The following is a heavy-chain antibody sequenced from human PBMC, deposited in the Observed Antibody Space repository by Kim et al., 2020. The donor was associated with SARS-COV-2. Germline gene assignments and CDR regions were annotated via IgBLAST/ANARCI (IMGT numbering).Heavy chain of an antibody. J-gene: IGHJ4*02. CDR1: GGSINYY. V-gene: IGHV4-59*13. Sequence: SETLSLTCTVSGGSINYYWGWIRQPPGKGLEWIGYIYYSGSADYNPSLKSRLTISVDMFKKQFYLKLRSVTAADTAVYYCARGEQWQDFDYWGQGTLAT. CDR3: ARGEQWQDFDY. CDR2: IYYSGSA. D-gene: IGHD6-19*01.